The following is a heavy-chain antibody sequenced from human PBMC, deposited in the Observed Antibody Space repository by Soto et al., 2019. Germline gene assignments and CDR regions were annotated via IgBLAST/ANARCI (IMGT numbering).Heavy chain of an antibody. CDR1: GFSFSIYG. CDR3: AKPYSGSRPKNFDY. V-gene: IGHV3-30*18. Sequence: GGSLRLSCVASGFSFSIYGMYWVRQAPGKGLEWVAAISYDGSNKYYVDSVRGRFTISRDNSKNTVYLQMNSLRAEDTAVYYFAKPYSGSRPKNFDYWGQGTLVTVSS. J-gene: IGHJ4*01. CDR2: ISYDGSNK. D-gene: IGHD1-26*01.